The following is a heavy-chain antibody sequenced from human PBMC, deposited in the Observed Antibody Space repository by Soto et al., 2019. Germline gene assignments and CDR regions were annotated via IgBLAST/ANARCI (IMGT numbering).Heavy chain of an antibody. CDR3: ASRDPGTSVDY. CDR2: IYRTGST. J-gene: IGHJ4*02. V-gene: IGHV4-4*02. CDR1: GGSFTSNNW. Sequence: LSLTCAVSGGSFTSNNWWTWVRQPPGQGLEWIGEIYRTGSTNYNPSLKSRVTISLDKSEKQISLKVTSLTAADTAVYYCASRDPGTSVDYWGQGTLVTVSS. D-gene: IGHD1-7*01.